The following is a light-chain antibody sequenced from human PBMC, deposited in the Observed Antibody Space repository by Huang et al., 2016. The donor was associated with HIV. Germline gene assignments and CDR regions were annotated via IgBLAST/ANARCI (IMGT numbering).Light chain of an antibody. CDR2: GAS. V-gene: IGKV3-15*01. CDR1: PGISSN. Sequence: EMVMTQSPDTLSVSPGESVTLSCRASPGISSNLAWYQQKPGQAPRLLIHGASTRAAGIPARFSGSGSEIAFTLTINSLESEDSALYYCLQYNNWPRTFGQGTKLEIK. CDR3: LQYNNWPRT. J-gene: IGKJ2*01.